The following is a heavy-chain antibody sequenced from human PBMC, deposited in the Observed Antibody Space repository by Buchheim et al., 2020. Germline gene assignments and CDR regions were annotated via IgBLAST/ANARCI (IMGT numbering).Heavy chain of an antibody. D-gene: IGHD2-15*01. CDR2: MNPNSGNT. CDR1: GYTFTSYD. Sequence: QVQLVQSGAEVKKPGASVKVSCKASGYTFTSYDINWVRQATGQGLEWMGWMNPNSGNTGYAQKFQGRVTMTRNTSISTAYMELSSLRSEDTAVYYCAGGGVYCSGGSCSNYYYYYMDVWGKGTT. CDR3: AGGGVYCSGGSCSNYYYYYMDV. J-gene: IGHJ6*03. V-gene: IGHV1-8*01.